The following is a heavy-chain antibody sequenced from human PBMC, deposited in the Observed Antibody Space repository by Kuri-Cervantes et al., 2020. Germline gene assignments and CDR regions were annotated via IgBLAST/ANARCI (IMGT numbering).Heavy chain of an antibody. CDR2: IYWDDDK. V-gene: IGHV2-5*08. CDR3: AHWDSSGCPDY. J-gene: IGHJ4*02. D-gene: IGHD6-19*01. CDR1: GGSISGYYWS. Sequence: TLSLTCTVSGGSISGYYWSWIRQPPGKALEWLALIYWDDDKRYSPSLKSRLTITKDTSKNQVVLTMTNMDPVDTATYYCAHWDSSGCPDYWGQGTLVTVSS.